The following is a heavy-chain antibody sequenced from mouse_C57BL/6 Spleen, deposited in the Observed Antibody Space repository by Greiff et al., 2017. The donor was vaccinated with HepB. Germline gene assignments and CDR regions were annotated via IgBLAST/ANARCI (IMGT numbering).Heavy chain of an antibody. V-gene: IGHV5-9*01. CDR2: ISGGGGNT. J-gene: IGHJ2*01. CDR3: ARIPYYYGRNYFDY. Sequence: DVKLVESGGGLVKPGGSLKLSCAASGFTFSSYTMSWVRQTPEKRLEWVATISGGGGNTYYPDSVKGRFTISRDNAKNTLYLQMSSLRSEDTALYYCARIPYYYGRNYFDYWGQGTTLTVSS. CDR1: GFTFSSYT. D-gene: IGHD1-1*01.